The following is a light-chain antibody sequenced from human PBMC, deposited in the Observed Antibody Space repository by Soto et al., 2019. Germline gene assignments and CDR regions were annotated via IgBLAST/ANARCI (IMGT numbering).Light chain of an antibody. V-gene: IGKV3-15*01. Sequence: EIVMTQSPATLSVSPGGRATLSCRASQSVSYNLAWYQQKPGQGPRLLLYGAFTRATGIPARFSGSGSGTEFTLTISSLQSEDFGVYYCQQYKNWPPLTFGGGTKVEIK. J-gene: IGKJ4*01. CDR1: QSVSYN. CDR2: GAF. CDR3: QQYKNWPPLT.